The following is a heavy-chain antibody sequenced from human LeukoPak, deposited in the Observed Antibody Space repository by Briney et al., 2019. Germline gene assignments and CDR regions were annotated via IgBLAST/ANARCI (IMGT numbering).Heavy chain of an antibody. CDR3: ARGRTTVVRWAFDY. CDR1: GYTFTSYD. V-gene: IGHV1-69*13. J-gene: IGHJ4*02. Sequence: ASVKVSCKASGYTFTSYDINWVRQATGQGLEWMGGIIPIFGTANYAQKFQGRVTITADESTSTAYMELSSLRSEDTAVYYCARGRTTVVRWAFDYWGQGTLVTVSS. D-gene: IGHD4-23*01. CDR2: IIPIFGTA.